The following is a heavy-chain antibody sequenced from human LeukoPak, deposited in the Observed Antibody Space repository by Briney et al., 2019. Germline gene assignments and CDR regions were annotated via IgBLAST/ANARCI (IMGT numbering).Heavy chain of an antibody. J-gene: IGHJ4*02. Sequence: PGGSLRLSCAASGFTFSSYSMNWVRQAPGKGLEWVSSISSSSSYIYYADSVKGRFTISRDNAKNSLYLQMNSLRAEDTAVYYCARADRLGAALLASFDYRGQGTLVTVSS. D-gene: IGHD3-16*01. V-gene: IGHV3-21*01. CDR1: GFTFSSYS. CDR3: ARADRLGAALLASFDY. CDR2: ISSSSSYI.